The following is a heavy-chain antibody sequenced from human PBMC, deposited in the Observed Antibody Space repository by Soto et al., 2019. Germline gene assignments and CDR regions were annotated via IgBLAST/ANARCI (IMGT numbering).Heavy chain of an antibody. Sequence: QVPLVESGGGVVQPGRSLRLSCAASGFTFGDYVMHWVRQVPGKGLEWVSVISHDERIEYYADSVMGRFTISRDNSNNMLYLQMDSLQTEDTALYYCARRLEGASSDLLDYWGQGTLVTVSS. CDR3: ARRLEGASSDLLDY. D-gene: IGHD3-22*01. CDR2: ISHDERIE. CDR1: GFTFGDYV. J-gene: IGHJ4*02. V-gene: IGHV3-30*03.